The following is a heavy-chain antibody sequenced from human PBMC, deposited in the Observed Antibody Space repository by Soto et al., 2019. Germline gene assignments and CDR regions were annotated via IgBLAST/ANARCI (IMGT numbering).Heavy chain of an antibody. CDR1: GYTFSNYG. V-gene: IGHV1-18*01. J-gene: IGHJ6*02. CDR3: ARVGQCSSTTCRYYYYYGMDV. Sequence: ASVKVSCEASGYTFSNYGISWVRQAPGQGLEWLGWISGYNGNTNYAQNLQGRVTLTTDTSTSTAYMELRSLRSDDTAVYYCARVGQCSSTTCRYYYYYGMDVWGQGTTVTSP. D-gene: IGHD2-2*03. CDR2: ISGYNGNT.